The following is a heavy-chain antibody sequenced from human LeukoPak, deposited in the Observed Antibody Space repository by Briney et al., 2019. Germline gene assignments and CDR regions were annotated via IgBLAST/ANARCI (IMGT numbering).Heavy chain of an antibody. CDR2: IRYDGSNK. CDR3: ARAPLQLVLHFDY. D-gene: IGHD6-6*01. Sequence: GGSLRLSCAASGFTFSSYGMHWVRQAPGKGLEWVAFIRYDGSNKYYADSVKGRFTISRDNSKNTLYLQMNSLRAEDTAVYYCARAPLQLVLHFDYWGQGTLVTVSS. J-gene: IGHJ4*02. CDR1: GFTFSSYG. V-gene: IGHV3-30*02.